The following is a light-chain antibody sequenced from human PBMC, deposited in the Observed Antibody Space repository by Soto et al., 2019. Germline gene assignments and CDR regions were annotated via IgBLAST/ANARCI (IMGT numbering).Light chain of an antibody. CDR3: QQYGSSPRT. CDR2: GAS. J-gene: IGKJ2*01. Sequence: EIVLTQSPGTLSLSLGESAPLSCRASQRVSSKLAWYKQKPGQAPRVHIYGASSRATGNQDRFVGSGSGTDFTHTISRLEPEDFAVYYCQQYGSSPRTFGQGTKLEI. CDR1: QRVSSK. V-gene: IGKV3-20*01.